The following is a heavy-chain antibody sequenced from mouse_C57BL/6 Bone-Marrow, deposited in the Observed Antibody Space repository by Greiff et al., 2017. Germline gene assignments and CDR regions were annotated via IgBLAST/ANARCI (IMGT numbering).Heavy chain of an antibody. V-gene: IGHV1-76*01. D-gene: IGHD2-4*01. Sequence: QVQLKQSGAELVRPGASVKLSCKASGYTFTDYYINWVKQRPGQGLEWIARIYPGSGNTYYNEKFKGKATLNAEKSSSTAYMQRSSLTSEDSAVYFCAKSGYEYPFAYWGQGTLVTVSA. CDR2: IYPGSGNT. J-gene: IGHJ3*01. CDR3: AKSGYEYPFAY. CDR1: GYTFTDYY.